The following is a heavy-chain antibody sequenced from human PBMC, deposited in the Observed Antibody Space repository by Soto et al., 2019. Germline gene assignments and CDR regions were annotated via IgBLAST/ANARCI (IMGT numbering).Heavy chain of an antibody. D-gene: IGHD3-10*01. V-gene: IGHV4-34*01. CDR2: INHSGST. Sequence: QVQLQQWGAGLLKPSETLSLTCAVYGGSFSGYYWSWIRQPPGKGLEWIGEINHSGSTNYNPSLKRRVTISVDTSKNQCSLQLSSVTAADTAVYYCASDAHGSGSSYNWFDPWGQGTLVTVSS. CDR1: GGSFSGYY. J-gene: IGHJ5*02. CDR3: ASDAHGSGSSYNWFDP.